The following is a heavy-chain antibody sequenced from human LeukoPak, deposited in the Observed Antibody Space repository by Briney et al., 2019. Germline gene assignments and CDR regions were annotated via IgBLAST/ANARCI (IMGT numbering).Heavy chain of an antibody. J-gene: IGHJ4*02. CDR3: ASSTRGVHEYSYGGYFDY. Sequence: ASVKVSCKASGGTFSSYAISWVRQAPGQGLEWMGGIIPIFGTANYAQKFQGRVTITTDESTSTAYMELSSLRSEDTAVYYCASSTRGVHEYSYGGYFDYWGQGTLVTVSS. CDR2: IIPIFGTA. D-gene: IGHD5-18*01. V-gene: IGHV1-69*05. CDR1: GGTFSSYA.